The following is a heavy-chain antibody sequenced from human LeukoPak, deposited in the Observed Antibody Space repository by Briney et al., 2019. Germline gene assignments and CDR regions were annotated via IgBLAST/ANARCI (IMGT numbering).Heavy chain of an antibody. CDR1: EFTFSKFP. Sequence: PGGSLRLSCAASEFTFSKFPMGWVRQAPGRGLEWVSAISASGDVTFHADSVKGRFTISRDNSKNTLYLQMNSLRAEDTAVYYCARDEEDSGGSDYWGQGTLVTVSS. CDR3: ARDEEDSGGSDY. V-gene: IGHV3-23*01. J-gene: IGHJ4*02. CDR2: ISASGDVT. D-gene: IGHD3-10*01.